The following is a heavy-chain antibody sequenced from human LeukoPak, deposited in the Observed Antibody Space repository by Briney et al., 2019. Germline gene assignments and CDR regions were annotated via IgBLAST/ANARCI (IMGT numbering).Heavy chain of an antibody. CDR1: GFTFSSYA. CDR2: VSYDGSKK. V-gene: IGHV3-30-3*01. Sequence: GGSLRLSCAASGFTFSSYAMHWVRQAPGKGLEWVAIVSYDGSKKFYADSVKGRFTISRDNSKNTLYLQMNSLTTEDTAVYYCTKDGSVVVNPTYYFDFWGQGTLVTVSS. D-gene: IGHD3-22*01. J-gene: IGHJ4*02. CDR3: TKDGSVVVNPTYYFDF.